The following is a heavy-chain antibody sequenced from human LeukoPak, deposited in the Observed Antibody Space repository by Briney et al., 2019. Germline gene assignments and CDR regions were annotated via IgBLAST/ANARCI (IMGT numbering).Heavy chain of an antibody. D-gene: IGHD6-19*01. J-gene: IGHJ4*02. CDR3: ARAPYSSGWYYFDY. Sequence: AGGSLRLSCAASGFTVSSNYMSWVRQAPGKGLEWVSIIYSGGTTYYADSVKGRFTISRHNSKNTLYLQTNSLRAEDTAVYYCARAPYSSGWYYFDYWGQGTLVTVSS. V-gene: IGHV3-53*01. CDR1: GFTVSSNY. CDR2: IYSGGTT.